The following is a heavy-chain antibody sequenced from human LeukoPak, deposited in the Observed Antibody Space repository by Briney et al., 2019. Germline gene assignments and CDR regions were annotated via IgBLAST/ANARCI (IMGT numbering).Heavy chain of an antibody. CDR1: GYTFTGYY. J-gene: IGHJ5*02. Sequence: ASVTVSCTASGYTFTGYYLHWVRQAPGQGLEWMGWINPNSGGTNYAQKFQGRVTMTRDTSISTAYMELSNLRSDDTAVYYCARERGNYDILTAYYEGNWFDPWGQGTLVTVSS. V-gene: IGHV1-2*02. CDR3: ARERGNYDILTAYYEGNWFDP. CDR2: INPNSGGT. D-gene: IGHD3-9*01.